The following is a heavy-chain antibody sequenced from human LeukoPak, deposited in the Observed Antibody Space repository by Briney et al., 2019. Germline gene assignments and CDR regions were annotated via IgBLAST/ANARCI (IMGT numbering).Heavy chain of an antibody. V-gene: IGHV1-69*13. Sequence: GASVKVSCKASGGTFSSYAISWVRQAPGQGLEWMGGIIPIFGTANYAQKFQGRVTITADESTGTAYMELSSLRSEDTAVYYCASAGAVAGVYFQHWGQGTLVTVSS. CDR2: IIPIFGTA. J-gene: IGHJ1*01. CDR1: GGTFSSYA. CDR3: ASAGAVAGVYFQH. D-gene: IGHD6-19*01.